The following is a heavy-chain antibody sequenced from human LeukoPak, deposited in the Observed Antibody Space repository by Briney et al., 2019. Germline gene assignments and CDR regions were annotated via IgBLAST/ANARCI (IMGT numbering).Heavy chain of an antibody. CDR3: ASCDSSSSRTFDY. V-gene: IGHV4-59*08. CDR2: IYYSGST. Sequence: SETLSLTCTVSGGSISSYYWTWIRQPPGKGLEWIGYIYYSGSTNYSPSLKSRVTISVDTSKNQFSLNLRSVTAADTAVYYCASCDSSSSRTFDYWGQGTLVTVSS. CDR1: GGSISSYY. D-gene: IGHD6-6*01. J-gene: IGHJ4*02.